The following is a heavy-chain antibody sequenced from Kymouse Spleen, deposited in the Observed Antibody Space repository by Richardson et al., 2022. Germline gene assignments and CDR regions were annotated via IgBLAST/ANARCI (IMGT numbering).Heavy chain of an antibody. CDR1: GFTFSSYG. CDR3: ARDSSPYCSSTSCYEIPFDY. J-gene: IGHJ4*02. V-gene: IGHV3-33*01. Sequence: QVQLVESGGGVVQPGRSLRLSCAASGFTFSSYGMHWVRQAPGKGLEWVAVIWYDGSNKYYADSVKGRFTISRDNSKNTLYLQMNSLRAEDTAVYYCARDSSPYCSSTSCYEIPFDYWGQGTLVTVSS. CDR2: IWYDGSNK. D-gene: IGHD2-2*02.